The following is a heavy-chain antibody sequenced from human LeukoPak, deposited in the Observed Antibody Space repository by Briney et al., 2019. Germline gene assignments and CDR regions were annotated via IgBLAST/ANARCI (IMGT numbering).Heavy chain of an antibody. V-gene: IGHV1-18*01. D-gene: IGHD6-19*01. CDR3: ARDPSNTSGWYIYFDY. J-gene: IGHJ4*02. Sequence: ASVKVSCKASGYTVNTHGTSRAPQSPGQGLEWMGWISAYNGDTKYSQKFQGRVTLTIDTSTSTAHMELKRLTCDDTAMYYCARDPSNTSGWYIYFDYWGQGTLVTVSS. CDR2: ISAYNGDT. CDR1: GYTVNTHG.